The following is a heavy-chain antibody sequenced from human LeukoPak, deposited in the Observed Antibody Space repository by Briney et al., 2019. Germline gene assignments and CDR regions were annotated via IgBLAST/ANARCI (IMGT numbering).Heavy chain of an antibody. CDR1: GFNVAAYA. J-gene: IGHJ4*02. D-gene: IGHD3-10*01. Sequence: GGSLRLSCAASGFNVAAYAMYWVRQPPGKSLEWVSLISGDGDTKYSAASVKGRFAISRDNSNNSLFLQMNRLTTEDTAYYYSAIAYESGSFYRAFAYWGQGALVTVSS. V-gene: IGHV3-43*02. CDR2: ISGDGDTK. CDR3: AIAYESGSFYRAFAY.